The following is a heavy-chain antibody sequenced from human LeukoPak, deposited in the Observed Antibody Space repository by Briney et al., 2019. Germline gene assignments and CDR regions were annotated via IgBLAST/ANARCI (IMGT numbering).Heavy chain of an antibody. J-gene: IGHJ5*02. V-gene: IGHV4-59*11. Sequence: PSETLSLTCTVSSGSISGRYWNWIRQPPGKGLEWIGHMSDSGSPNYNPSLKSRVTISVDTSKNQFSLKLSSVTAADTAVYYCARGFRCSSTSCYRNWFDPWGQGTLVTVSS. CDR1: SGSISGRY. CDR2: MSDSGSP. D-gene: IGHD2-2*01. CDR3: ARGFRCSSTSCYRNWFDP.